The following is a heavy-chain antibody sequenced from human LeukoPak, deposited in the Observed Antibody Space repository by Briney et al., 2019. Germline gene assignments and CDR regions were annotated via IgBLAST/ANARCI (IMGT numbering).Heavy chain of an antibody. V-gene: IGHV4-59*08. Sequence: SETLSLTCNVSSGSISGYYWTWVRQPPGKGLEWIGFIYYSGSTNYNPSLKSRVTISVDTSKNQFPLKLSSVTAADTAVYYCASAPLGAFDYWGQGTLVTVSS. CDR3: ASAPLGAFDY. CDR2: IYYSGST. CDR1: SGSISGYY. J-gene: IGHJ4*02. D-gene: IGHD6-13*01.